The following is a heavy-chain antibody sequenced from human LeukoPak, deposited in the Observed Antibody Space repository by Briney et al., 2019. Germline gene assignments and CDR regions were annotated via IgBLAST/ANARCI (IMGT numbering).Heavy chain of an antibody. J-gene: IGHJ6*03. CDR1: GGSISSYY. V-gene: IGHV4-4*07. Sequence: PSETLSLTCTVSGGSISSYYWSWIRQPAGKGLEWIGRIYTSGSTNYNPSLKSRVTMSVDTSKNQFSLKLSSVTAADTAVYYCARDIVGATSYYYYYMDVWGKGITVTVSS. D-gene: IGHD1-26*01. CDR3: ARDIVGATSYYYYYMDV. CDR2: IYTSGST.